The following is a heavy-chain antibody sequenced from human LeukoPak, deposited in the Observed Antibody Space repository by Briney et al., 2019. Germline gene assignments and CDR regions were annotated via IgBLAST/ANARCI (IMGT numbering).Heavy chain of an antibody. CDR2: IYYTGST. Sequence: SETLSLTYTVSGGSISSSSYYWGWIRQPPGKGLEWIGCIYYTGSTYYNPSLKSRVTISVDTSKNQFSLKLSSVTAADTAVYYCARQIDGFGDFDYFDYWGQGTLVTVSS. V-gene: IGHV4-39*01. CDR3: ARQIDGFGDFDYFDY. J-gene: IGHJ4*02. D-gene: IGHD3-10*01. CDR1: GGSISSSSYY.